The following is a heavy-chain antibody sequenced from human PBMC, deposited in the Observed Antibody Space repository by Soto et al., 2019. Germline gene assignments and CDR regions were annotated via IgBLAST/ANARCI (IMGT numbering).Heavy chain of an antibody. CDR2: ISSSSTTI. D-gene: IGHD1-1*01. Sequence: EVQLVESGAGLVQPGGSLRLSCEASGFTFSNFGINWVRQAPGKGLEWVSHISSSSTTIYYAESVKGRFTNSRDNAKNSLNLQMSSLRGEDTAVYYCATSFITTIGTTAWGQGTLVTVSS. CDR3: ATSFITTIGTTA. J-gene: IGHJ4*02. V-gene: IGHV3-48*01. CDR1: GFTFSNFG.